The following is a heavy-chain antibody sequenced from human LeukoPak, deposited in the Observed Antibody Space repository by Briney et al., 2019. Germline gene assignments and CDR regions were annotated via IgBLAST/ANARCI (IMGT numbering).Heavy chain of an antibody. CDR1: GASISSNNW. Sequence: KPSETLSLTCAVSGASISSNNWWWSWVRQPPGKGLEWIGEIYHSGSTNYNPSLKSRVTMSVDKSKNQFSLKLSSVTAADTAVYYCARAYYYGSGSYAFDIWGQGTMVTVSS. J-gene: IGHJ3*02. V-gene: IGHV4-4*02. CDR3: ARAYYYGSGSYAFDI. D-gene: IGHD3-10*01. CDR2: IYHSGST.